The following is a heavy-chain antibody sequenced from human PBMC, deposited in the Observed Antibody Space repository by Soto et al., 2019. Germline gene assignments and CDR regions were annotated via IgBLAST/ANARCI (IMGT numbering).Heavy chain of an antibody. Sequence: ASVKVSCKASGYSFISHYMHWVRQAPGQGLEWMGVINPSGGATTYAQNFQGRVTMTRDTSTSTVYMELSSLRSEDTAVYYCSTEEGTRYNWNVRFDYWGQGTLVTVSS. J-gene: IGHJ4*01. CDR3: STEEGTRYNWNVRFDY. D-gene: IGHD1-1*01. V-gene: IGHV1-46*03. CDR2: INPSGGAT. CDR1: GYSFISHY.